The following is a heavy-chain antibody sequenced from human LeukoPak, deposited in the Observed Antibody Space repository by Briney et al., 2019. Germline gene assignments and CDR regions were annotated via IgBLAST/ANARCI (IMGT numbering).Heavy chain of an antibody. CDR3: AREVSVLDAFDI. Sequence: GGSLRLSCAASGFTLSRNYTSWVRHAPGKGLEWVSVIYSGGSTYYTDSVKGRFTISRDNSKNTLYLQMNSLRAEDTAVYYCAREVSVLDAFDIWGQGTMVTVSS. D-gene: IGHD3/OR15-3a*01. V-gene: IGHV3-66*01. CDR1: GFTLSRNY. CDR2: IYSGGST. J-gene: IGHJ3*02.